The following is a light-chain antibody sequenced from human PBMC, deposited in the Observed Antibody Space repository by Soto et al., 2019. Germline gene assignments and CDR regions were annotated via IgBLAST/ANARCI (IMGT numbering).Light chain of an antibody. CDR3: SSYTISSTVV. J-gene: IGLJ2*01. Sequence: QSALTQPASVSGSPGQSITISCTGTSSDVGGYNYVSWYQQHTGKAPKLMIYDVSNRPSGVSNRFSGSKSGNTASLTISGLKADDEADYYCSSYTISSTVVFGGGTKLTVL. V-gene: IGLV2-14*01. CDR2: DVS. CDR1: SSDVGGYNY.